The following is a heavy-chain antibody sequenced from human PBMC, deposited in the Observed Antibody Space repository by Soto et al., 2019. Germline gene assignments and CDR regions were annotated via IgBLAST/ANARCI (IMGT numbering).Heavy chain of an antibody. CDR3: ARASTLWFGELLYRNAFDI. Sequence: QVQLVESGGGLVKPGGSLRLSGAASGFTFSDYYMSWIRQAPGKGLEWVSYISSSGSTIYYADSVKGRFTISRDNAKNSLYLQMNSLRAEDTAVYYCARASTLWFGELLYRNAFDIWGQGTMVTVSS. CDR2: ISSSGSTI. D-gene: IGHD3-10*01. J-gene: IGHJ3*02. CDR1: GFTFSDYY. V-gene: IGHV3-11*01.